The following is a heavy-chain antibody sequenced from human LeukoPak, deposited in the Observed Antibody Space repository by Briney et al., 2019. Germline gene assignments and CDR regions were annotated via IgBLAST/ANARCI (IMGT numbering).Heavy chain of an antibody. CDR1: GYTFSNCA. Sequence: ASVTVSCKASGYTFSNCAIHWVRQAPGQRLEWMGWINAGNGDTKYSQKFQGRVTITRDTSASTVYMELSSLSSEDTAVYYCARDYKGDYYYGMDVWGQGTTVTVS. V-gene: IGHV1-3*01. D-gene: IGHD5-24*01. CDR2: INAGNGDT. CDR3: ARDYKGDYYYGMDV. J-gene: IGHJ6*02.